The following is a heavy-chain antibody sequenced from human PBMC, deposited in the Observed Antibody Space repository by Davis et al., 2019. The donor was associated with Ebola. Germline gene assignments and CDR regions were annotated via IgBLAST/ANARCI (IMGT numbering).Heavy chain of an antibody. V-gene: IGHV1-18*01. J-gene: IGHJ4*02. CDR1: GYTFNLYG. D-gene: IGHD1-1*01. Sequence: ASVKVSCKASGYTFNLYGISWVRQAPGQGLEWMGWISAYNGNTNYAQRFQDRVTMTTDTSTNTADMEVGSLRSDDTAVYYCARAQFPTTSDHWGQGTLVTVSS. CDR3: ARAQFPTTSDH. CDR2: ISAYNGNT.